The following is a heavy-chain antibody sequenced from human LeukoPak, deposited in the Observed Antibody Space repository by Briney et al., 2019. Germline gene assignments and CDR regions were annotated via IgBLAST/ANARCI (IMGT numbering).Heavy chain of an antibody. CDR1: GYTFTSYD. CDR3: ARDLNGGYSLLSDY. CDR2: INPNSGGT. D-gene: IGHD5-12*01. J-gene: IGHJ4*02. Sequence: ASVKVSCKASGYTFTSYDINWVRQAPGQGLEWMGWINPNSGGTNYAQKFQGRVTMTRDTSISTAYMELSRLRSDDTAVYCCARDLNGGYSLLSDYWGQGTLVTVSS. V-gene: IGHV1-2*02.